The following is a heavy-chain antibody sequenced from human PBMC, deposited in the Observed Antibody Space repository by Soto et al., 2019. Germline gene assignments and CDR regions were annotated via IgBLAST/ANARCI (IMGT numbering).Heavy chain of an antibody. CDR2: INPSGGST. Sequence: ASVKVSCKASGYTFTSYYMHWVRQAPGQGLEWMGIINPSGGSTSYAQKFQGRVTMTRDTSTSTVYMELSSLRSEDTAVYYCARGFCRRTSRTDVVYGMDVWGQGTRVTASS. CDR3: ARGFCRRTSRTDVVYGMDV. CDR1: GYTFTSYY. D-gene: IGHD2-2*01. V-gene: IGHV1-46*01. J-gene: IGHJ6*02.